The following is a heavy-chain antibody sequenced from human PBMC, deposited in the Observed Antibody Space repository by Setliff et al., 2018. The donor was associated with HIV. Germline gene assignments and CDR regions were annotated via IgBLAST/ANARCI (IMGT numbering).Heavy chain of an antibody. Sequence: GASVKVSCKASGYTFTDYFMHWVRQAPGQGLEWMGWINPNSGGTNYAQKFQGRVTMTRDTSISTAYMELSRLRSDDTAVYYCARWKAAALFHWFDPWGQGTPVTVSS. CDR3: ARWKAAALFHWFDP. CDR2: INPNSGGT. V-gene: IGHV1-2*02. J-gene: IGHJ5*02. D-gene: IGHD6-13*01. CDR1: GYTFTDYF.